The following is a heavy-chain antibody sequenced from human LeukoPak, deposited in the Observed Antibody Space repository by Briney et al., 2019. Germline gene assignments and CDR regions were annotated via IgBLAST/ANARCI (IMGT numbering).Heavy chain of an antibody. Sequence: GGSLRLSCAASGFTFSNYEMNWVRQAPGKGLEWVSYIGTSGSTIYYADSVKGRFTISRDNAKNSLYLQMHSLRAEDAAVYYCARDRRDAYSQNFDYWGQGTLVTVSS. CDR2: IGTSGSTI. J-gene: IGHJ4*02. V-gene: IGHV3-48*03. D-gene: IGHD5-24*01. CDR3: ARDRRDAYSQNFDY. CDR1: GFTFSNYE.